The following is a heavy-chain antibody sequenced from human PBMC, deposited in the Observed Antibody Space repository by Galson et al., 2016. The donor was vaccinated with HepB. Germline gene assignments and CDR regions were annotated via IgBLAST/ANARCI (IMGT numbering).Heavy chain of an antibody. CDR2: IGTAGDT. Sequence: SLRLSCAASGFTFSSYDMHWVRQATGKGLEWVSVIGTAGDTSYLDSVKGRFTISRDNAKNSLYLQMSSLRTEDTALYYCAKVGGFGDYIPYYFDSWGQGILVTVSS. CDR1: GFTFSSYD. V-gene: IGHV3-13*01. D-gene: IGHD4-17*01. J-gene: IGHJ4*02. CDR3: AKVGGFGDYIPYYFDS.